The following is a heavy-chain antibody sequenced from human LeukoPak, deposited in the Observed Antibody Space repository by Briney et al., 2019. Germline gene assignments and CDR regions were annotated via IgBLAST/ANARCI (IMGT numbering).Heavy chain of an antibody. CDR1: GYTFTSYS. CDR2: ISAYNSNT. CDR3: ARGLNPSFAVTRRFDF. V-gene: IGHV1-18*01. Sequence: GASVKLSCKASGYTFTSYSISWVRRAPGQGLEWMGWISAYNSNTNYAQKLQGRVTMTTNTSTSTAYMALRRLRSDDTAVYYCARGLNPSFAVTRRFDFWCQGTLVPVSS. J-gene: IGHJ4*02. D-gene: IGHD4-17*01.